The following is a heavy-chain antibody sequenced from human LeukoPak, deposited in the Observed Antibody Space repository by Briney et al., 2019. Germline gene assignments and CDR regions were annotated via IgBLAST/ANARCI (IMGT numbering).Heavy chain of an antibody. CDR2: ISAYNGNT. Sequence: ASVKVSCKASGYTFTTYGITWVRQAPGQGLEWMGWISAYNGNTNYAQKLQGRVTMTTDTSTSTAYMELRSLRSDDRAVYYCARALADGYKELGYWGQGTLVTVSS. J-gene: IGHJ4*02. D-gene: IGHD5-24*01. CDR3: ARALADGYKELGY. V-gene: IGHV1-18*01. CDR1: GYTFTTYG.